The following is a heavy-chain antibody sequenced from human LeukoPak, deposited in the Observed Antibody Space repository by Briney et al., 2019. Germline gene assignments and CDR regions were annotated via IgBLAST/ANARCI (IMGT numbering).Heavy chain of an antibody. CDR2: IYHNGIT. Sequence: SETLSLTCTVSGDSISSFYWSWIRQPPGKGLEWIGYIYHNGITNYNPFLKSRVTISIDTSKNQFSLKLRSVTAADTAVYYCARDLPTLIPGFDPWGQGTLVTVSS. J-gene: IGHJ5*02. CDR1: GDSISSFY. D-gene: IGHD2/OR15-2a*01. CDR3: ARDLPTLIPGFDP. V-gene: IGHV4-59*01.